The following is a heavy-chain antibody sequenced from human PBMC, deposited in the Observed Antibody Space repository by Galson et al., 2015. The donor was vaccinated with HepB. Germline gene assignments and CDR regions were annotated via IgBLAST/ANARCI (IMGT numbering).Heavy chain of an antibody. Sequence: SLRLSCAASGFPFSYYAMTWVRQAPGKGLEWVSAITPSGDNTHSADSLKGRFTISRDNSKNTVFLQMNSLRADDTAIYFCAKVFPEKTDGWYRQALYYFDSWGHGTRVTVSS. J-gene: IGHJ4*01. CDR2: ITPSGDNT. CDR3: AKVFPEKTDGWYRQALYYFDS. CDR1: GFPFSYYA. V-gene: IGHV3-23*01. D-gene: IGHD6-19*01.